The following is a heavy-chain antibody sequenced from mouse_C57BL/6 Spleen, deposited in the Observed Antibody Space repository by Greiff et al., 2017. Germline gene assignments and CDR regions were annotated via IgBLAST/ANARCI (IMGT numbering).Heavy chain of an antibody. J-gene: IGHJ2*01. V-gene: IGHV1-15*01. D-gene: IGHD4-1*01. CDR3: TRWDVHFDY. CDR2: IAPETGGT. CDR1: GYTFTDYE. Sequence: VQLQQSGAELVRPGASVTLSCKASGYTFTDYEMHWVKQTPVHGLEWIGAIAPETGGTAYNQKFKGKAILTADKSSSTAYMELRSLTSEDSAVYYCTRWDVHFDYWGQGTTLTVSS.